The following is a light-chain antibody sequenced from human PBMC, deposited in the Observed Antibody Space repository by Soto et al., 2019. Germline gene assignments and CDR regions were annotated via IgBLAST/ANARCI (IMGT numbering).Light chain of an antibody. CDR1: SSDVGGYDF. J-gene: IGLJ1*01. CDR2: EVS. CDR3: SSYTSSSDFYV. Sequence: QLVLTQPASVSGSPGQSITISCTGASSDVGGYDFVSWYQQHPGKAPKLMIYEVSNRPSGVSSRFSGSKSGNTASLTISGLQADDEADYYCSSYTSSSDFYVFGTGTKLTVL. V-gene: IGLV2-14*01.